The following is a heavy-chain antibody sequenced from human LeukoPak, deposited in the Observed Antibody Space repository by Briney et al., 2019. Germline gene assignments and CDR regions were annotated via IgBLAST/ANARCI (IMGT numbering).Heavy chain of an antibody. D-gene: IGHD3-10*01. CDR1: GGSFSGYY. J-gene: IGHJ4*02. Sequence: SETLSLTCAVYGGSFSGYYWSWIRQPPGKGLEWIGEINHSGSTNYNPSLKSRVTISVDTSKNQFSLKLSSVTAADTAVYYCARRRSGSGSYYMRVFDYWGQGTLVTVSS. V-gene: IGHV4-34*01. CDR2: INHSGST. CDR3: ARRRSGSGSYYMRVFDY.